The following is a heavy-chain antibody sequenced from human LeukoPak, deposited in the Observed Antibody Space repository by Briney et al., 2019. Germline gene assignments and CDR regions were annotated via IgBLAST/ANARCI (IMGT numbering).Heavy chain of an antibody. CDR3: ARVERYSSSP. CDR1: GGTFSSYA. D-gene: IGHD6-6*01. CDR2: IIPIFGTA. J-gene: IGHJ5*02. Sequence: ASVKVSCKASGGTFSSYAVSWVRQAPGQGLEWMGGIIPIFGTANYAQKFQGRVTITADESTSTAYMELSSLRSEDTAVYYCARVERYSSSPWGQGTLVTVSS. V-gene: IGHV1-69*01.